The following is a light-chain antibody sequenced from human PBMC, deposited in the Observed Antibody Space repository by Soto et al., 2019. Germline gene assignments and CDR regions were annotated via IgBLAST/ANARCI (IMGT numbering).Light chain of an antibody. CDR2: ASS. CDR1: QDISTW. V-gene: IGKV1-12*01. J-gene: IGKJ5*01. Sequence: DIQMTQSPSSVSSSVGDRATITCRSSQDISTWLAWYQQKPGKAPTLLIHASSSLQSGVPSRFSGSGPGTDFTLAISSLQPTDFATYYCQHADSFPPITFGRGTRLDIK. CDR3: QHADSFPPIT.